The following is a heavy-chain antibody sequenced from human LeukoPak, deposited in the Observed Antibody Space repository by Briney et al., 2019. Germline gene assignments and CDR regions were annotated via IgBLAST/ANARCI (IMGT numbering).Heavy chain of an antibody. V-gene: IGHV4-59*01. CDR2: IYYSGIT. CDR3: ARDRGNWNDADYFDF. Sequence: SETLSLTCTVSGDSISRFYWSWVRQPPGKGLEWVGYIYYSGITKYNPSRKSRVTISLDTSKNQFSLKLSSVTAADTAVYYCARDRGNWNDADYFDFWGQGTLVTVSS. CDR1: GDSISRFY. J-gene: IGHJ4*02. D-gene: IGHD1-1*01.